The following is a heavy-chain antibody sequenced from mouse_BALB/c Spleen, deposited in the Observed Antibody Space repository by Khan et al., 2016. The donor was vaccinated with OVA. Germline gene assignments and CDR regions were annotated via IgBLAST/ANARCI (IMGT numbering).Heavy chain of an antibody. J-gene: IGHJ3*01. CDR2: VSTGGSYT. Sequence: EVELVESGGDLVKSGGSLKLSCAASGFTFSTYGMSWVRQTPDKRLEWVATVSTGGSYTYYPDSVKGRFTISRDNAKNTLYLQMSGLKSEDTAMFYCTRLAYYDDSEGFAYWGQGTLVTVSA. D-gene: IGHD1-1*01. CDR1: GFTFSTYG. CDR3: TRLAYYDDSEGFAY. V-gene: IGHV5-6*01.